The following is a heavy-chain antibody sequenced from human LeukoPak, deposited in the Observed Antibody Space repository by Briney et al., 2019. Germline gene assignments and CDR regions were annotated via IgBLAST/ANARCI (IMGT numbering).Heavy chain of an antibody. CDR2: IYYSGST. V-gene: IGHV4-59*01. CDR3: ARASGSGGQGWYYYGMDV. D-gene: IGHD3-10*01. CDR1: GGSISSYY. Sequence: SETLSLTCTVSGGSISSYYWSWIRQPPGKGLEWIGYIYYSGSTNYNPSLKSRVTISVDTSKNQFSLKLSSVTAADTAVYYCARASGSGGQGWYYYGMDVWGQGTTVTVSS. J-gene: IGHJ6*02.